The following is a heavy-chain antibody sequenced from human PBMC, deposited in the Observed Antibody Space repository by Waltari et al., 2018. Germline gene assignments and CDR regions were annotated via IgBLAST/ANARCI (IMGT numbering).Heavy chain of an antibody. V-gene: IGHV3-23*01. D-gene: IGHD3-22*01. CDR1: GFTFSSYA. J-gene: IGHJ4*02. Sequence: EVQLLESGGGLVQPGGSLRLSCAASGFTFSSYAMSWVRQAPGKGLEWGSAISGSGGNTYYRSSVEGRFTISREHSKNTLYLQMNRLVGEDTGVYYCAEEAYYYECSGFDYWGQGTLVTVSS. CDR3: AEEAYYYECSGFDY. CDR2: ISGSGGNT.